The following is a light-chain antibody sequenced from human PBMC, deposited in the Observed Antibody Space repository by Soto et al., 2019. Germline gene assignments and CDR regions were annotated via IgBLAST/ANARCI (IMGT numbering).Light chain of an antibody. V-gene: IGLV3-1*01. CDR3: QAWDSSTAV. J-gene: IGLJ2*01. CDR1: KLGDKF. CDR2: QDN. Sequence: SYELTQPPSVSVSPGQTASITCSGDKLGDKFAHWYQQKPGQSPVRVIYQDNKRPSGIPERFSGSNSGNTATLTISGTQAVDEADYYCQAWDSSTAVFGGGTKVTVL.